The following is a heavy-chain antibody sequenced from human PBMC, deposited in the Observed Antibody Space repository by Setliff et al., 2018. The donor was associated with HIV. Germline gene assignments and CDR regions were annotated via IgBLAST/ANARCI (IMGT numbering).Heavy chain of an antibody. D-gene: IGHD6-19*01. CDR3: SASGWPFDY. V-gene: IGHV3-48*03. CDR1: GFSFSSYE. Sequence: PGGSLRLSCAASGFSFSSYEMNWVRQAPGKGLEWVSYISSSGSPIYYADSAKGRFTISRDNANKSLYLQMNSLRAEDTAVYYCSASGWPFDYWGQGTLVTVSS. J-gene: IGHJ4*02. CDR2: ISSSGSPI.